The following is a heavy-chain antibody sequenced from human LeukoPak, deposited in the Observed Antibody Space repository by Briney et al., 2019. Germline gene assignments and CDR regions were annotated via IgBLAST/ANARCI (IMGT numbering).Heavy chain of an antibody. Sequence: SETLSLTCTVSGGSISSSSHYWGWIRQPPGKGLEWIGSIYYSGSTYYNPSLKSRVTISVDTSKNQFSLKLSSVTAADTAVYYCARQSGYYDFWSGYYLNWFDPWGQGTLVTVSS. J-gene: IGHJ5*02. D-gene: IGHD3-3*01. CDR1: GGSISSSSHY. V-gene: IGHV4-39*01. CDR2: IYYSGST. CDR3: ARQSGYYDFWSGYYLNWFDP.